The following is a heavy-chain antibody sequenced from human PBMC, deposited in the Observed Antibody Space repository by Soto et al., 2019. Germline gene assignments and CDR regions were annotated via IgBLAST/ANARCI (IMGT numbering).Heavy chain of an antibody. Sequence: EVQLVESGGGLVQPGGSLRLSCAASGFTFSSYEMNWVRQAPGKGLEWVSYISKSGSTTNYPDSVRGRFTISRDNAKNPLYRQLNSLGAEDTAVYYCARESGTLPAYWGQGPLSPSP. V-gene: IGHV3-48*03. D-gene: IGHD1-1*01. CDR2: ISKSGSTT. CDR3: ARESGTLPAY. CDR1: GFTFSSYE. J-gene: IGHJ4*02.